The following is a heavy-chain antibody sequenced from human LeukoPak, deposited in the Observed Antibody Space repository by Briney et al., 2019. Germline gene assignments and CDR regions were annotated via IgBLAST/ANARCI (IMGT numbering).Heavy chain of an antibody. CDR2: IYYSGST. CDR3: ARGGYYDSSGYPEY. J-gene: IGHJ4*02. D-gene: IGHD3-22*01. V-gene: IGHV4-59*01. Sequence: SETLSLTCTVSGGSISSYYWSWIRQPPGKGLEWIGYIYYSGSTNYNPSLKSRVTISVDTSKNQFSLKLSSATAADTAVYYCARGGYYDSSGYPEYWGQGTLVTVSS. CDR1: GGSISSYY.